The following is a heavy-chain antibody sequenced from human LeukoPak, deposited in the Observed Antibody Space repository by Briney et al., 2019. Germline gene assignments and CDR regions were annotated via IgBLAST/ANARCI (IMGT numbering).Heavy chain of an antibody. CDR2: IWYDGSNK. V-gene: IGHV3-33*01. Sequence: GGSPRLSCTASGFSFRTYNLHWVRQAPGRGLEWVAVIWYDGSNKYYADSVKGRFTISRDNSKNTLYLQMNSLRAEDTAVYYCARGRDSGSYYGPFDYWGQGTLVTVSS. CDR3: ARGRDSGSYYGPFDY. D-gene: IGHD1-26*01. CDR1: GFSFRTYN. J-gene: IGHJ4*02.